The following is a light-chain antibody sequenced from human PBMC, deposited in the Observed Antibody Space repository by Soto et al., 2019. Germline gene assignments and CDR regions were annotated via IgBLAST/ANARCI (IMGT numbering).Light chain of an antibody. CDR2: AAS. J-gene: IGKJ1*01. V-gene: IGKV1-39*01. CDR1: QSISSY. CDR3: QQSYSTPR. Sequence: DIQMTQSPSSLSASVGDRVSITCRASQSISSYLNWYQQKPGKAPKLLIYAASSLQSGVPSRFSGSGSGTDFTLTISSLQPEDFATYYCQQSYSTPRFGQGTTGDIK.